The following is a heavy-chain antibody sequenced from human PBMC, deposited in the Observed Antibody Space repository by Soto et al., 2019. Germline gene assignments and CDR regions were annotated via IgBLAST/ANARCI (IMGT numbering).Heavy chain of an antibody. D-gene: IGHD2-21*02. CDR3: ARRNAQSLVTGIYYHYRMAA. V-gene: IGHV4-31*03. CDR1: GGSISSGGYY. J-gene: IGHJ6*01. CDR2: IYYSGST. Sequence: SETLSLTCTVSGGSISSGGYYWSWIRQHPGKGLEWIGYIYYSGSTYYNPSLKSRVTISVDTSKNQFSLKLSSVTAADTAVYYCARRNAQSLVTGIYYHYRMAARGQRAIVTVA.